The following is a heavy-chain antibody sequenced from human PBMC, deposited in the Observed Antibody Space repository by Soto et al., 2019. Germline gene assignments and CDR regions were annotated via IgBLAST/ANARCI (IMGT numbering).Heavy chain of an antibody. CDR3: ARGGQDIVVVPAAMARSRNNWFDP. Sequence: SETLSLTCAVSGGSIRSSNWWSWVRQPPGKGLEWIGEIYHSGSTYYNPSLKSRVTISVDTSKNQFSLKLSSVTAADTAVYYCARGGQDIVVVPAAMARSRNNWFDPWGQGTLVTVSS. CDR1: GGSIRSSNW. CDR2: IYHSGST. D-gene: IGHD2-2*01. V-gene: IGHV4-4*02. J-gene: IGHJ5*02.